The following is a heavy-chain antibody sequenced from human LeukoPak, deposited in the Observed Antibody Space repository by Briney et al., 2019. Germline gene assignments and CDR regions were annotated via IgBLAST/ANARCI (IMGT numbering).Heavy chain of an antibody. Sequence: GGSLRPSCAASGFTFSSYAMSWVRQAPGKGLEWVSAISGSGGSTYYADSVKGRFTISRDNSKNTLYLQMNSLKAEDTAVYYCAKDAAKSDDYGIDYWGQGTLVTVSS. CDR1: GFTFSSYA. D-gene: IGHD4-17*01. CDR2: ISGSGGST. V-gene: IGHV3-23*01. CDR3: AKDAAKSDDYGIDY. J-gene: IGHJ4*02.